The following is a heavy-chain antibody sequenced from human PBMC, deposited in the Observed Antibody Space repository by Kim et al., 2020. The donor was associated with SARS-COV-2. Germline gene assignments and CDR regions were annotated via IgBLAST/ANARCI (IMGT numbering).Heavy chain of an antibody. J-gene: IGHJ3*02. Sequence: GDSTYYADSVKGRFTISRDDSKNTLYLHMISLRAEDTAVYYCARGSPFDIWGQGTVVTVSS. V-gene: IGHV3-53*01. CDR3: ARGSPFDI. CDR2: GDST.